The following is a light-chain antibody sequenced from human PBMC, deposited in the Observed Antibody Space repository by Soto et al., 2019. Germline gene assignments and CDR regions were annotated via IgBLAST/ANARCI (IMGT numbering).Light chain of an antibody. CDR2: DVS. J-gene: IGLJ2*01. V-gene: IGLV2-14*01. Sequence: QSVLTQPASVSGSPGQSITISCTGTSSDVGGYNYVSWYQQHPGKAPKLMIYDVSNRPSGVSNRFSGSKPGNTASLTISGLQAEDEADYYCSSYTSSSTPGVVFGGGTKLTVL. CDR3: SSYTSSSTPGVV. CDR1: SSDVGGYNY.